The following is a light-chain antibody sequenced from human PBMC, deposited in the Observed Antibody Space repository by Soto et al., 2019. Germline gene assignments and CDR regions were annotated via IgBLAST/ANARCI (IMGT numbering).Light chain of an antibody. V-gene: IGKV3-15*01. CDR1: QSVSSN. J-gene: IGKJ1*01. CDR3: QQYNNCPWT. CDR2: DAS. Sequence: QSPRTRSLSPGGRDILSWRASQSVSSNLAWHQQKPGQAPRILMYDASTRATGFPARFSGSGSGTDFTLTISSLQSEDFAVYYCQQYNNCPWTLGQGTNVDIK.